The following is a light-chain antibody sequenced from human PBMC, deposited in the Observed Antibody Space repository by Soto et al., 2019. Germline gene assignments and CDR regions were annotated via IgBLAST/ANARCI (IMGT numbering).Light chain of an antibody. CDR3: QQYNNWPIT. J-gene: IGKJ5*01. CDR2: RVS. Sequence: DVGMSQSPLSLPVTLGQPASISCRSSQSLVKTDGITYLNWFHQRPGQSPSRLSNRVSSGDSGVPARLSCSGSGTEFTLPISRLQSEDFAVYYCQQYNNWPITFGQGTRLEIK. CDR1: QSLVKTDGITY. V-gene: IGKV2-30*01.